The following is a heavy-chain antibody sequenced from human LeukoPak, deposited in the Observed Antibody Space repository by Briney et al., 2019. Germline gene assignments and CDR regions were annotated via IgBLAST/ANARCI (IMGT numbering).Heavy chain of an antibody. V-gene: IGHV3-21*06. J-gene: IGHJ4*02. CDR2: IGPTGSDR. CDR1: GLAFSTSG. Sequence: GGSLRLSCTASGLAFSTSGFNWVRQAPGKGLEWVASIGPTGSDRYHADSIKGRFTISRDNANNFLYLQMNSLRAEDTAAYYCATETNGRHYDYWGQGTLLTVSS. D-gene: IGHD1-14*01. CDR3: ATETNGRHYDY.